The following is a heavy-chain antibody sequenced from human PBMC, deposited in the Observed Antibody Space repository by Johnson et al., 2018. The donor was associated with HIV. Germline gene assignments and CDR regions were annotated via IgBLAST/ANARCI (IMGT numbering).Heavy chain of an antibody. V-gene: IGHV3-30-3*01. CDR3: ARNSGNGLVLRGDAFDM. CDR2: ISYDGSIK. CDR1: GFTFSSYA. D-gene: IGHD2-8*01. Sequence: QVQLVESGGGLVKPGGSLRLSCAASGFTFSSYAMHWVRQAPGQGLQWVALISYDGSIKYFADSVKGRFTISRDNSKNTLHLKMNSLRPEDTAVYYCARNSGNGLVLRGDAFDMWGQGTMVTVSS. J-gene: IGHJ3*02.